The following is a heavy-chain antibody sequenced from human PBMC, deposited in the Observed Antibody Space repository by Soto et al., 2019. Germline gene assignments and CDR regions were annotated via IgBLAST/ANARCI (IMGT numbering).Heavy chain of an antibody. CDR2: IYPGDSET. J-gene: IGHJ4*02. Sequence: GESLKISCKGSGHSFVTHWIGWVRQMPGKDLEWMGIIYPGDSETRYSPAFQGQVTISADKSINTAYLQWNSLEASDTAFYFCARSPRSSPYFDYWGQGALVTVSS. D-gene: IGHD6-13*01. CDR1: GHSFVTHW. CDR3: ARSPRSSPYFDY. V-gene: IGHV5-51*01.